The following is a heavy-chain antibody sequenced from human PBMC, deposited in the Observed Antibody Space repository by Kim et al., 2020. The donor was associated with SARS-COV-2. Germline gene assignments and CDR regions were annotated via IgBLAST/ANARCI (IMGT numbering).Heavy chain of an antibody. Sequence: GGSLRLSCAASGFTFSNAWMSWVRQAPGKGLEWVGRIKSKTDGGTTDYASPVKGRFTISRDDSKNTLYLQMNSLKTEATAVYYCTTSTTNYYFYYGMDVWGQGTTVTVSS. V-gene: IGHV3-15*01. D-gene: IGHD1-26*01. J-gene: IGHJ6*02. CDR3: TTSTTNYYFYYGMDV. CDR1: GFTFSNAW. CDR2: IKSKTDGGTT.